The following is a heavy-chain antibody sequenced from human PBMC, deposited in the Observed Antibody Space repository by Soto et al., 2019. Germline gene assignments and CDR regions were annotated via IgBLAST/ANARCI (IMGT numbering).Heavy chain of an antibody. CDR2: IYPGDSDT. D-gene: IGHD3-10*01. CDR1: GSSFTSYW. V-gene: IGHV5-51*01. J-gene: IGHJ4*02. CDR3: ARQFGELLYTFDY. Sequence: PGESLKISCKGSGSSFTSYWIGWVLQMPGKGLEWMGIIYPGDSDTRYSPAFQGQVTISADKSISTAYLQWSSLKASDTAMYYCARQFGELLYTFDYWGQGTLVTVSS.